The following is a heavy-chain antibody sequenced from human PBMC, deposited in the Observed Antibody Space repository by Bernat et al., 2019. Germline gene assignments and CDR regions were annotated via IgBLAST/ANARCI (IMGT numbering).Heavy chain of an antibody. CDR1: GFTFSSYA. Sequence: EVQLLESGGGLVQPGGSLRLSCEASGFTFSSYAMSWVRQAPGKGLEWVSAISGSGGTTYSADTAKGRFTISRDNSKNTLYLQMNSLRAEDTALYYCAKQSLVYDSSGWPWNFQDWGQGTLITVSS. CDR3: AKQSLVYDSSGWPWNFQD. D-gene: IGHD3-22*01. J-gene: IGHJ1*01. CDR2: ISGSGGTT. V-gene: IGHV3-23*01.